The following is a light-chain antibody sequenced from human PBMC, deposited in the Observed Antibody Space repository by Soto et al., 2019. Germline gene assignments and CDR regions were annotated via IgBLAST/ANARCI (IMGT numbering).Light chain of an antibody. V-gene: IGKV3-15*01. J-gene: IGKJ1*01. CDR2: GAS. CDR3: QQYNNWPET. CDR1: QSVSSN. Sequence: EIVMTQSPXTLSVSPGERATLSCRASQSVSSNLAWYQQKPGQAPRLLIYGASTRATGIPARFSGSGSGTEFTLTISSLQSEDFAVYYCQQYNNWPETFGQGTKVDIK.